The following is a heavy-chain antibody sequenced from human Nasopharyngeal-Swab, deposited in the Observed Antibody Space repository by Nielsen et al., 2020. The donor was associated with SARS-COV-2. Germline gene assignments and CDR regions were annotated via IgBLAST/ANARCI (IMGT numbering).Heavy chain of an antibody. CDR3: AKDRDSGDDSEEYYHYYGMDV. J-gene: IGHJ6*02. CDR1: GFTFSSYG. V-gene: IGHV3-33*06. Sequence: GGSLRLSCAASGFTFSSYGMHWVRQAPGKGLEWVAVIWYDGSNKYYADSVKGRFTISRDNSKNTVNLQMNSLRVEDTAIYYCAKDRDSGDDSEEYYHYYGMDVWGQGAPVTVSS. CDR2: IWYDGSNK. D-gene: IGHD5-12*01.